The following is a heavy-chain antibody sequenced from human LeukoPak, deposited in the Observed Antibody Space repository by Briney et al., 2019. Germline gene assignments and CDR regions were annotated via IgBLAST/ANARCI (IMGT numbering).Heavy chain of an antibody. D-gene: IGHD3-10*01. Sequence: QPGGSLRLSCTASGFTFSNFVMHWVRQPPGEGLQWVTEISYDGNKKTYVDSVKGRFTISRDNSKNTLYLQMYSLRDEDTAVYYCARGAQKILSFGEYPSDAFDIWGQGTMVSVSS. V-gene: IGHV3-30-3*01. CDR2: ISYDGNKK. CDR3: ARGAQKILSFGEYPSDAFDI. J-gene: IGHJ3*02. CDR1: GFTFSNFV.